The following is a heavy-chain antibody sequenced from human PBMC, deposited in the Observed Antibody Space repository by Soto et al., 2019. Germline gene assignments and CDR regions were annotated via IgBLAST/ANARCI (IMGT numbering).Heavy chain of an antibody. D-gene: IGHD3-10*01. V-gene: IGHV4-31*03. CDR3: ARETSGSYYYGMDV. CDR1: GGSISSGGYY. CDR2: IYYSGST. J-gene: IGHJ6*02. Sequence: PSETLSLTCTVSGGSISSGGYYWSWIRQHPGKGLEWIGYIYYSGSTYYNPSLKSRVTISVDTSKNQFSLKLSSVTAADTAVYYCARETSGSYYYGMDVWGQGTTETVYS.